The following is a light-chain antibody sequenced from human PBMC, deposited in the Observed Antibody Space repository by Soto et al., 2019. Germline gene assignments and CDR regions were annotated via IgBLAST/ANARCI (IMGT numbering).Light chain of an antibody. CDR3: QHYNTQSIT. J-gene: IGKJ4*01. V-gene: IGKV1-5*01. CDR2: AAS. CDR1: ENIFKC. Sequence: DIQLIQSPATLSASVGDRITITCRASENIFKCLAGYQQRSGRAPNLLIYAASDLETGVPSRFSGRGSGTKFTLTIDSLQPDDSATYYCQHYNTQSITFGGGTKVDVK.